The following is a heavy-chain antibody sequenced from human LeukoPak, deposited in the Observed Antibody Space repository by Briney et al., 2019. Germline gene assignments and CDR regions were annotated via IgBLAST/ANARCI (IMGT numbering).Heavy chain of an antibody. D-gene: IGHD5-18*01. J-gene: IGHJ4*02. CDR3: ARGPRYTAMARSPFDY. CDR2: INSDGSST. Sequence: GGSLRLSCAASGFTFSSYWMHWVRQAPGKGLVWVSRINSDGSSTSYADSVKGRFTISRDNAKNSLYLQMNSLRAEDTAVYYCARGPRYTAMARSPFDYWGQGTLVTVSS. CDR1: GFTFSSYW. V-gene: IGHV3-74*01.